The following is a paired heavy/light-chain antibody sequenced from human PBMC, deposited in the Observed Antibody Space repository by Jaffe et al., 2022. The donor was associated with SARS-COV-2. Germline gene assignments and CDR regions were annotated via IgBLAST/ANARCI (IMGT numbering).Light chain of an antibody. J-gene: IGLJ3*02. CDR2: ANT. CDR3: QSYDRSLSGWV. CDR1: SSNIGAGYD. Sequence: QSVLTQPPSMSGAPGQRVTISCTGISSNIGAGYDVHWFQQLPGSAPKLLIYANTNRPSGVPDRFSGSKSGTSASLAISGLQAEDEADYYCQSYDRSLSGWVFGGGTKLTVL. V-gene: IGLV1-40*01.
Heavy chain of an antibody. V-gene: IGHV3-23*01. Sequence: EVQLLESGGGLVKPGGSLRLSCAASGFTFDSHVMSWLRQAPGKGLEWVSGISGSGDRTYYAGSVKGRLTMSRDNSKNTLYLQMNSLRVEDTAVYYCARGGPLGYCSSTGCYTVDFWGRGTLVTVSS. CDR2: ISGSGDRT. J-gene: IGHJ4*02. D-gene: IGHD2-2*02. CDR3: ARGGPLGYCSSTGCYTVDF. CDR1: GFTFDSHV.